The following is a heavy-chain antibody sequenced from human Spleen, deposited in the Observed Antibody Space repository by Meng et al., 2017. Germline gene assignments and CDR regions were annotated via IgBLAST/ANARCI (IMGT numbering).Heavy chain of an antibody. D-gene: IGHD3-16*01. V-gene: IGHV3-64*01. CDR2: ISADGKST. CDR1: GFTFSGYT. CDR3: ARENLGWFDP. Sequence: EMHLVDSGGGLVQPGGSLRLSCAASGFTFSGYTMHWVRQAPGKRLEYVSVISADGKSTYYASSVKGRFTISRDNSKDTLYLQMGSLRSEDMALYYCARENLGWFDPWGQGTLVTVSS. J-gene: IGHJ5*02.